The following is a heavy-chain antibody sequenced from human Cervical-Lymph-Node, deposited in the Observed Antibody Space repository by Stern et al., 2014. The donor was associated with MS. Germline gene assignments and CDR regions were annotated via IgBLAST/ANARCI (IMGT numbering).Heavy chain of an antibody. Sequence: VQLVQSGAEVKKPGESLKISCKLSGYSFTIYYIAWVRQMPGKGLEWMGVIYPYDSDTTYSPSFQGQAPIPAERPIPPASLQWSSLRASDTAMYYCARHVRGFDYWGQGTLVTVPS. J-gene: IGHJ4*02. V-gene: IGHV5-51*04. CDR1: GYSFTIYY. CDR2: IYPYDSDT. CDR3: ARHVRGFDY. D-gene: IGHD3-10*02.